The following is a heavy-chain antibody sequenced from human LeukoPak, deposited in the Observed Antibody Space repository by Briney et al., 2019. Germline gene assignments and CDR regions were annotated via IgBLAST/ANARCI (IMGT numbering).Heavy chain of an antibody. CDR2: ISSSGSTI. V-gene: IGHV3-11*04. Sequence: GGSLRLSCAASGFTFSDYYMSWIRQAPGKGLEWVSYISSSGSTIYYADSVKGRFTISRDNSKNTLYLQMNSLRAEDTAVYYCASWSVASSSLTSFDYWGQGTLVTVSS. CDR1: GFTFSDYY. D-gene: IGHD6-13*01. CDR3: ASWSVASSSLTSFDY. J-gene: IGHJ4*02.